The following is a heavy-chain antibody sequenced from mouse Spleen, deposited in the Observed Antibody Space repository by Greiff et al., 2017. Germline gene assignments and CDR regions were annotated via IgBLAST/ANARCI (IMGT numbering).Heavy chain of an antibody. J-gene: IGHJ4*01. D-gene: IGHD1-1*01. Sequence: QVHVKQPGAELVKPGASVKMSCKASGYTFTSYWITWVKQRPGQGLEWIGDIYPGSGSTNYNEKFKSKATLTVDTSSSTAYMQLSSLTSEDSAVYYCARFLLDAMDYWGQGTSVTVSA. CDR2: IYPGSGST. CDR3: ARFLLDAMDY. CDR1: GYTFTSYW. V-gene: IGHV1-55*01.